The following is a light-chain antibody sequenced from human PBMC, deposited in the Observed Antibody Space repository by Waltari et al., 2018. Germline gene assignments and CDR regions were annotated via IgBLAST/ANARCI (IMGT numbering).Light chain of an antibody. CDR2: GAS. Sequence: ELVMTQSPATLSVSPGERATLSCRVSQSVDSNFACYQQKPGQPPRILLIGASTRATCVPACFSGSGSGTEFTLTISSLQSVDFAVYYCQQYYNWPYTFGQGTKLEIK. V-gene: IGKV3-15*01. CDR3: QQYYNWPYT. J-gene: IGKJ2*01. CDR1: QSVDSN.